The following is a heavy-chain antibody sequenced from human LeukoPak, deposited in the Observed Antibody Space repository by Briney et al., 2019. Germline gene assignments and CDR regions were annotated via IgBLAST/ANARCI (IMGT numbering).Heavy chain of an antibody. CDR2: INSDGSST. CDR1: GFTFSSHW. V-gene: IGHV3-74*01. D-gene: IGHD2-21*02. J-gene: IGHJ5*02. Sequence: GGSLRLSCAASGFTFSSHWMYWVRQAPGKGLVWVSRINSDGSSTNYADSVKGRFTISRDNAKNTLYLQTNSLRAEDTAVFYCVRDLRQCIGGACYAWGQGTLVTVSS. CDR3: VRDLRQCIGGACYA.